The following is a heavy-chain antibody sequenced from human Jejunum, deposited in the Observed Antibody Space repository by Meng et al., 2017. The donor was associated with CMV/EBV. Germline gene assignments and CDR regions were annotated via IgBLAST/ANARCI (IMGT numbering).Heavy chain of an antibody. D-gene: IGHD4-11*01. CDR3: TRADSSNYGSLFDS. Sequence: CSGSAMHWVRQASGKGLEWVGRIRGKAHSYATAYAASVKGRFTISRDESKNTAYLQMSSLKTEDTAVYYCTRADSSNYGSLFDSWGQGTLVTVSS. V-gene: IGHV3-73*01. CDR1: CSGSA. J-gene: IGHJ4*02. CDR2: IRGKAHSYAT.